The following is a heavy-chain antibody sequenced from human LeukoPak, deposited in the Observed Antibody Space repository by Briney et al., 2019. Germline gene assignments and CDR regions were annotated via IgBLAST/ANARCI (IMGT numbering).Heavy chain of an antibody. Sequence: SETLSLTCTVSGASVSSDYWGWIRQPPGKGLEWIGSIYYSGSTYYNPSLKSRVTISVDTSKNQFSLKLSSVTAADTAVYYCARGGESVAGPSAWFDPWGQGTLVTVSS. V-gene: IGHV4-39*01. CDR2: IYYSGST. J-gene: IGHJ5*02. CDR3: ARGGESVAGPSAWFDP. CDR1: GASVSSDY. D-gene: IGHD6-19*01.